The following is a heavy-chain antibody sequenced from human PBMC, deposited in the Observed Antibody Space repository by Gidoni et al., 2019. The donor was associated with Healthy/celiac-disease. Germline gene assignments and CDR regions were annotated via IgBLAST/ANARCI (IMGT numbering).Heavy chain of an antibody. D-gene: IGHD3-9*01. CDR3: AKDKSPFYDILTGGNYYYYMDV. J-gene: IGHJ6*03. CDR2: FSWNSGSR. Sequence: EVQLVESGGGLVQPGRSMRLSCAASGFTFDDYAMHWVRQAPGKGLEWVSGFSWNSGSRGYADSVKGRFTISRDNAKYSLYLQMNSLRAEDTALYYCAKDKSPFYDILTGGNYYYYMDVWGKGTTVTVSS. V-gene: IGHV3-9*01. CDR1: GFTFDDYA.